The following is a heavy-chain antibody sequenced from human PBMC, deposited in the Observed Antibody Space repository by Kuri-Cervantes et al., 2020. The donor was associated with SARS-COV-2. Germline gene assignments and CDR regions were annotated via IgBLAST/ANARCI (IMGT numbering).Heavy chain of an antibody. V-gene: IGHV4-39*07. CDR1: GGSISSSSYY. CDR3: ARWQKYGSGSYSDAFDI. D-gene: IGHD3-10*01. Sequence: SETLSLTCTVSGGSISSSSYYWGWIRQPPGKGLEWIGSIYYSGNTYYNPSLKSRVTISVDTSKNQFSLKLSSVTAADTAVYYCARWQKYGSGSYSDAFDIWGQGTMVTVSS. CDR2: IYYSGNT. J-gene: IGHJ3*02.